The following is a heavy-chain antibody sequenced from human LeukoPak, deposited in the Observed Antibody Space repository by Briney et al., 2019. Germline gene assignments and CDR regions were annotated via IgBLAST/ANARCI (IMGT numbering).Heavy chain of an antibody. V-gene: IGHV3-9*01. Sequence: GGSLRLSCAASGFTFDDYAMHWVRQAPGKGLEWVSGISWNSGSIGYADSVKGRFTISRDNAKNSLYLQMSSLRAEDTALYYCAKDPSRRVRGGQEFDYWGQGTLVTVSS. CDR2: ISWNSGSI. D-gene: IGHD3-10*01. CDR3: AKDPSRRVRGGQEFDY. CDR1: GFTFDDYA. J-gene: IGHJ4*02.